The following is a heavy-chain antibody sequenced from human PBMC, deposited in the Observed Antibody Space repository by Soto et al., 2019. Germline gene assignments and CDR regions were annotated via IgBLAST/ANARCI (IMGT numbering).Heavy chain of an antibody. D-gene: IGHD6-19*01. CDR3: ATHQSIAVAVGFDY. CDR1: GGTFSSCA. V-gene: IGHV1-24*01. Sequence: ASVKVSCKASGGTFSSCAISWVRQAPGKGLEWMGGFDPEDGETIYAQKFQGRVTMTEDTSTDTAYMELSSLRSEDTAVYYCATHQSIAVAVGFDYWGQGTLVTVSS. J-gene: IGHJ4*02. CDR2: FDPEDGET.